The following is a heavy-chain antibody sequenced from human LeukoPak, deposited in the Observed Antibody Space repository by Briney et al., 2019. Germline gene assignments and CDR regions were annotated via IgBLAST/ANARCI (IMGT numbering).Heavy chain of an antibody. Sequence: SETLSLTCTVSGGSISSSSYYWGWIRQPPGKGLEWIGSIYYSGSTYYNPSLKSRVTISVDTSKNQFSLKLSSVTAADTAVYYCARGYSGYDLVAQQFDYWGQGTLVTVSS. CDR1: GGSISSSSYY. J-gene: IGHJ4*02. CDR3: ARGYSGYDLVAQQFDY. D-gene: IGHD5-12*01. V-gene: IGHV4-39*07. CDR2: IYYSGST.